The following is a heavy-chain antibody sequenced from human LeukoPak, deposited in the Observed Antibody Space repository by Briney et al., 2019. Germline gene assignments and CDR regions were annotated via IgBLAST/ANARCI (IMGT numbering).Heavy chain of an antibody. Sequence: SETLSLTCTVSGGSISSSSYYWGWIRQPPGKGLEWIGSIYYSGSTYYNPSLKSRVTISVDTSKNQFSLKLSSVTAADTAVYYCARAHSIASYYYGVDVWGQGTTVTVSS. D-gene: IGHD2/OR15-2a*01. CDR2: IYYSGST. CDR1: GGSISSSSYY. J-gene: IGHJ6*02. V-gene: IGHV4-39*07. CDR3: ARAHSIASYYYGVDV.